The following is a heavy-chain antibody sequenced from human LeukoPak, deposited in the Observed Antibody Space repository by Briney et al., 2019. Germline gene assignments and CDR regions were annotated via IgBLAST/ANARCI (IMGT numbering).Heavy chain of an antibody. CDR3: ALIEARTTLFDY. Sequence: SETLSLTCAVSGYSISSGYYWGWIRQPPGKGLGWIGSIYHSGSTYYNPSLKSRVTISVDTSKNQFSLKLSSVTAADTAVYYCALIEARTTLFDYWGQGTLVTVSS. J-gene: IGHJ4*02. CDR1: GYSISSGYY. CDR2: IYHSGST. V-gene: IGHV4-38-2*01. D-gene: IGHD3-22*01.